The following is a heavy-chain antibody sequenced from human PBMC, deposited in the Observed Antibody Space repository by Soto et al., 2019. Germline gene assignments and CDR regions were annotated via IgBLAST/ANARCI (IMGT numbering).Heavy chain of an antibody. J-gene: IGHJ4*02. V-gene: IGHV3-53*01. CDR1: GFTVSSNY. Sequence: GGSLRLSCAASGFTVSSNYMSWVRQAPGKGLEWVSVIYSGGSTYYADSVKGRFTISRDNSKNTLYLQMNSLRAEDTAVYYCAREGRTYGDLYFDYWGQGTLVTVSS. D-gene: IGHD4-17*01. CDR3: AREGRTYGDLYFDY. CDR2: IYSGGST.